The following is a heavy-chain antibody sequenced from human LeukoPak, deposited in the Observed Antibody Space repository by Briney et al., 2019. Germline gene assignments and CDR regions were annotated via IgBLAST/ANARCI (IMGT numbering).Heavy chain of an antibody. CDR1: GGTFTSYA. V-gene: IGHV1-8*02. J-gene: IGHJ6*03. Sequence: VASVKVSSKASGGTFTSYAISWVRQATRQGLEWMGWMNPNSGNTRYAQKFQGRVTMTRNTYISRAYMEVSSLRSEDTAVYYCATYGHYHYMEGWGKGTTVTISS. D-gene: IGHD3-10*01. CDR3: ATYGHYHYMEG. CDR2: MNPNSGNT.